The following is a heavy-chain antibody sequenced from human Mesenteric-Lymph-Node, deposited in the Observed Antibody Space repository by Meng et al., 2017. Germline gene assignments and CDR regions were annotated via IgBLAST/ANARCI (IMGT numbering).Heavy chain of an antibody. CDR3: ARGGYYSFDY. Sequence: VQRAASDAGPLKTSDTLSSTCAVSDGSISSVYWWTWVRQSPGKGLEWIGEIYHSGSTNYNPSLKSRVTISVDKSKNQFSLKLTSVTAADTAVYYCARGGYYSFDYWGQGTLVTVSS. J-gene: IGHJ4*02. CDR1: DGSISSVYW. CDR2: IYHSGST. D-gene: IGHD5-18*01. V-gene: IGHV4-4*02.